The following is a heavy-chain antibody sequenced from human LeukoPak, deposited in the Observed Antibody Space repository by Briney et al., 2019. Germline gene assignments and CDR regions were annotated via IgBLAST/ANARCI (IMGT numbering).Heavy chain of an antibody. D-gene: IGHD2-2*02. CDR3: AIRDPYTPKNMDV. V-gene: IGHV1-69*04. CDR2: IIPILGIA. CDR1: GGTFSSYA. J-gene: IGHJ6*02. Sequence: SVKVSCKASGGTFSSYAISWVRQAPGQGLEWMGRIIPILGIANYAQKFQGRVTITADKSTSTAYMELRSLRSDDTAVYYCAIRDPYTPKNMDVWGQGTTVTVSS.